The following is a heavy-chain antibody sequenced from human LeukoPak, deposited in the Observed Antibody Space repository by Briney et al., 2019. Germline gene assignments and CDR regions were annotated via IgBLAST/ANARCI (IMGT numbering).Heavy chain of an antibody. CDR3: ARVKTAADLSFDY. V-gene: IGHV4-39*07. D-gene: IGHD6-13*01. CDR2: IYDSGST. J-gene: IGHJ4*02. CDR1: GGSIRSSYYY. Sequence: SETLSLTCTVSGGSIRSSYYYWGWIRQPPGKGLEWIGSIYDSGSTYYNPSLKSRVTISVDTSKNQFSLNLSSVTAADTAVYYCARVKTAADLSFDYWGQGTLVTVSS.